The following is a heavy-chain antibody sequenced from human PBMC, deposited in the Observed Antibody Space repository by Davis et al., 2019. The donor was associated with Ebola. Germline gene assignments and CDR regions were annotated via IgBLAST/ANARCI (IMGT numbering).Heavy chain of an antibody. Sequence: PGGSLRLSCAASGFIFSNYGMHWVRQAPGKGLEWVAFIRYDGSNKYYADSVKGRFTISRDNSKNTLYLQMNSLRGEDTAVYYCAKVLAAGNDWFDPWGQGTLVTVSS. V-gene: IGHV3-30*02. J-gene: IGHJ5*02. D-gene: IGHD6-13*01. CDR2: IRYDGSNK. CDR1: GFIFSNYG. CDR3: AKVLAAGNDWFDP.